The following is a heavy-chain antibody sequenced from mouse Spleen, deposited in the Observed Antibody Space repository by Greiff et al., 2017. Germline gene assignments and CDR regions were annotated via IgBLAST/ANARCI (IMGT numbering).Heavy chain of an antibody. J-gene: IGHJ1*01. CDR3: ARSDYRSGWYFDD. Sequence: VQLQQSGAELVRPGASVKLSCKASGYTFTDYYINWVKQRPGQGLEWIAMIYPGSGNTYYNEKFKGKATLTAEKSSSTAYMQLSSLTSEDSAVYFCARSDYRSGWYFDDWGAGTTVTVSS. CDR1: GYTFTDYY. D-gene: IGHD1-1*01. CDR2: IYPGSGNT. V-gene: IGHV1-76*01.